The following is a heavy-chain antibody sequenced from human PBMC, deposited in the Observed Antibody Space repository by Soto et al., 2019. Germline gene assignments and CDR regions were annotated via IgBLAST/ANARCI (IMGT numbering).Heavy chain of an antibody. CDR2: IIPIFGTA. V-gene: IGHV1-69*13. CDR3: ARVARITMIVVDSDAFDI. D-gene: IGHD3-22*01. J-gene: IGHJ3*02. Sequence: SVKVSCKASGCTFSSYAISWVRQAPGQGLEWMGGIIPIFGTANYAQKFQGRVTITADESTSTAYMELSSLRSEDTAVYYCARVARITMIVVDSDAFDIWGQGTMVTVSS. CDR1: GCTFSSYA.